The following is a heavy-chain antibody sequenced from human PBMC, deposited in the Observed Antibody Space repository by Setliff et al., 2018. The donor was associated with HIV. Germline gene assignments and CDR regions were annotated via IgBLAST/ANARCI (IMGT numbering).Heavy chain of an antibody. V-gene: IGHV4-61*09. J-gene: IGHJ3*02. D-gene: IGHD3-3*01. Sequence: SETLSLTCTVSGGSITSGSDYWSWIRQPAGEGLEWIGHIHVSGTTNYNPSLKSRVTISIDTSKHQFSLKLTSVTAADTALYYCARSAVVVPADYNFWSGYPTAHAFDIWGQGTMVTVSS. CDR3: ARSAVVVPADYNFWSGYPTAHAFDI. CDR2: IHVSGTT. CDR1: GGSITSGSDY.